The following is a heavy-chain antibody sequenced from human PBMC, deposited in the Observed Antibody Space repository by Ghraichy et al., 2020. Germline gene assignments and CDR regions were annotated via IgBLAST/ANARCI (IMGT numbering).Heavy chain of an antibody. J-gene: IGHJ4*02. CDR1: GGSITNYY. Sequence: ESLNISCTVSGGSITNYYWSWIRQPPGKGLEWIGYIYYTGSTNYNPSLKSRVTISVDTSKNQFSLSLGSVSAADAAVYYCARQSRGAAAGQDYWGQGTLVTVSS. D-gene: IGHD6-13*01. CDR3: ARQSRGAAAGQDY. V-gene: IGHV4-59*08. CDR2: IYYTGST.